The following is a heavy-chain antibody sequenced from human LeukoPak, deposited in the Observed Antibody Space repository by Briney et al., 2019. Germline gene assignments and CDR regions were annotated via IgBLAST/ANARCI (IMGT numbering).Heavy chain of an antibody. CDR3: ARGRQWLDDY. D-gene: IGHD6-19*01. V-gene: IGHV4-4*02. J-gene: IGHJ4*02. CDR2: IFHRGST. CDR1: SVSISSNYW. Sequence: PSGTLSLTCAVSSVSISSNYWWNWVRQPPGKGLEWIGEIFHRGSTNYNSSLKSRVTILVDKSKNQFSLTLNSVTAADTAVYYCARGRQWLDDYWGQGTLVTVSS.